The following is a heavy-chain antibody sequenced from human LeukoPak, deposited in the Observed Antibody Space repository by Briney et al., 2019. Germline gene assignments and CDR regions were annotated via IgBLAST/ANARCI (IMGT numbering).Heavy chain of an antibody. CDR3: ARHPARRDVYDHLDY. CDR2: MFYSGST. D-gene: IGHD5/OR15-5a*01. V-gene: IGHV4-39*01. Sequence: SETLSLTCTVSGGSISSGNYHWAWMRQPPGEGPEWIGSMFYSGSTYYNPSLKIRVTIFVDTSKNHFPLKVTSVTAADTAVYYCARHPARRDVYDHLDYWGQGTLVTVSS. CDR1: GGSISSGNYH. J-gene: IGHJ4*02.